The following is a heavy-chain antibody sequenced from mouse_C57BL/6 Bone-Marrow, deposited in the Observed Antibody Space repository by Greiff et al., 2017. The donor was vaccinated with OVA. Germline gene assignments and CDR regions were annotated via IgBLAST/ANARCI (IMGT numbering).Heavy chain of an antibody. Sequence: VQLQQSGAELVKPGASVKISCKASGYTFTDYYINWVKQRPGQGLAWIGKIGPGSGSTYYNEKFKGKATLTADKSSSTAYMQLSSLTSEDSAVYFCARSTIYYYGSSYYLDYWGQGTTLTVSS. CDR3: ARSTIYYYGSSYYLDY. V-gene: IGHV1-77*01. J-gene: IGHJ2*01. CDR2: IGPGSGST. CDR1: GYTFTDYY. D-gene: IGHD1-1*01.